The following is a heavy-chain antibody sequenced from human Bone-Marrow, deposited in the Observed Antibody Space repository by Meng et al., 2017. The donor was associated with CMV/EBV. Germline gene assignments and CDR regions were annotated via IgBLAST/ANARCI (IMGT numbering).Heavy chain of an antibody. J-gene: IGHJ5*02. V-gene: IGHV4-59*01. CDR2: IYYSGIT. CDR1: GGSISTYY. CDR3: ARGGASSKCFYL. Sequence: SETLSLTCTVSGGSISTYYWSWVRQPPGKGLEWIAFIYYSGITNYNPSLKSRVTMSVDTSKNHFSLKLASVTAADTAIYSCARGGASSKCFYLWGQGTLVTVSS. D-gene: IGHD2-2*01.